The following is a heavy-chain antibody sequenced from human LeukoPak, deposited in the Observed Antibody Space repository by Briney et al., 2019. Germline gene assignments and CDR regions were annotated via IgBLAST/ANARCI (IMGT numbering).Heavy chain of an antibody. Sequence: VASVKVSCKASGYTFTSYYMHWVRQAPGQGLEWMGIINPSGGSTSYAQKFQGRVTMTRDTSTSTVYMELSSLRAEDTAVYYCAKDMTEFHSYGSFPDYWGQGTLVTVSS. V-gene: IGHV1-46*01. CDR3: AKDMTEFHSYGSFPDY. CDR1: GYTFTSYY. CDR2: INPSGGST. D-gene: IGHD5-18*01. J-gene: IGHJ4*02.